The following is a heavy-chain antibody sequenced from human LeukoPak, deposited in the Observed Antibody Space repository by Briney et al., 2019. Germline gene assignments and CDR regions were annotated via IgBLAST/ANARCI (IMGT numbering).Heavy chain of an antibody. J-gene: IGHJ3*02. CDR1: GASISGHY. V-gene: IGHV4-59*11. CDR3: ARDRISINALDM. D-gene: IGHD1-14*01. CDR2: ISHIGST. Sequence: SETLSLTCTVSGASISGHYLTWLRQPPGKGLEWIGYISHIGSTNYNPSLKSRVTISVDTSKNQFSLKLTSVTAADTAVYYCARDRISINALDMWGQGTLVTVSS.